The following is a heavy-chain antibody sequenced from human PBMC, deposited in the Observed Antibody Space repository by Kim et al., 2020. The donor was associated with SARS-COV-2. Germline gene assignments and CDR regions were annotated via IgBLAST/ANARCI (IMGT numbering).Heavy chain of an antibody. V-gene: IGHV3-48*01. Sequence: SPGSVKGRFTISRANAKNSLYLQTNSLRVEETPVYYCAGDGWDRYGDLDYWGQGTLVTVSS. D-gene: IGHD5-18*01. J-gene: IGHJ4*02. CDR3: AGDGWDRYGDLDY.